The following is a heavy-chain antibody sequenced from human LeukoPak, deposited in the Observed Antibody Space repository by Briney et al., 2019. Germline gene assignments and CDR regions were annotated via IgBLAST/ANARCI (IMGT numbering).Heavy chain of an antibody. Sequence: GGSLRLSCEASGFSFSNYAMTWVRQAPGKGLDWVSTISGSAGDTFYADSVKGRFSSSRDNAKNSLYLQMNSLRAEDTAVYYCTKSRISFSGQADHWGQGTLVTVSS. CDR2: ISGSAGDT. CDR3: TKSRISFSGQADH. D-gene: IGHD5-12*01. CDR1: GFSFSNYA. J-gene: IGHJ4*02. V-gene: IGHV3-23*01.